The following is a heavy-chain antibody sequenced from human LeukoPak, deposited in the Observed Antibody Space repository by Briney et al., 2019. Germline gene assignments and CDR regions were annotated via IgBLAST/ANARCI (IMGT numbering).Heavy chain of an antibody. V-gene: IGHV3-48*01. D-gene: IGHD1-26*01. Sequence: GGSLRLSCAASGINFSRNSMNWVRQAPGKGLEWISYISSRGTTIYYADSVQGRFTISRDNAKNSLYLQMNSLRVEDTAVYYCARDLVGGTSWGQGTLVTVSS. CDR3: ARDLVGGTS. CDR1: GINFSRNS. CDR2: ISSRGTTI. J-gene: IGHJ5*02.